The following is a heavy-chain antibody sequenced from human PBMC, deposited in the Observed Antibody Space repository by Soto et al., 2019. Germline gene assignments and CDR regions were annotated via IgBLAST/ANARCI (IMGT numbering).Heavy chain of an antibody. V-gene: IGHV3-30*03. CDR1: GFTFSSYG. CDR2: ISYDGSNK. J-gene: IGHJ4*02. CDR3: ARDLYSYGYRSFGYSDS. D-gene: IGHD5-18*01. Sequence: SLRLSCAASGFTFSSYGMHWVRQAPGKGLEWVAVISYDGSNKYYADSVKGRFTISRDNSKNTLYLQMNSLRAEDTAVYYCARDLYSYGYRSFGYSDSWGQGALVTGSS.